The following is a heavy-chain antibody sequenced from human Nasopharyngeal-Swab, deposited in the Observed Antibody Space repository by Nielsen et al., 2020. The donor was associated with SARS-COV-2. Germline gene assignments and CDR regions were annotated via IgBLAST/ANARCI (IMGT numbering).Heavy chain of an antibody. D-gene: IGHD3-9*01. CDR1: GGSTSSSSYY. J-gene: IGHJ4*02. CDR2: IYYSGST. Sequence: SETLSLTCTVSGGSTSSSSYYWGWIRQPPGKGLEWIGSIYYSGSTYYNPSLKSRVTISVDTSKNQFSLKLSSVTAADTAVYYCARLHILTGLFDYWGQGTLVTVSS. CDR3: ARLHILTGLFDY. V-gene: IGHV4-39*01.